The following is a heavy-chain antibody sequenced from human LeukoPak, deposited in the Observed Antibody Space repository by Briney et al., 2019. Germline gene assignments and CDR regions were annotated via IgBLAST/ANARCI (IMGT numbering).Heavy chain of an antibody. V-gene: IGHV1-24*01. J-gene: IGHJ4*02. Sequence: ASVKVSCKVSGYTLTELSMHWVRQAPGKGLEWMGGFDPEDGETIYAQKFQGRVPMTEDTSTDTAYMELSSLRSEDTAVYYCAPDPLARGHFDSWAREPWSPSPQ. CDR2: FDPEDGET. CDR1: GYTLTELS. CDR3: APDPLARGHFDS.